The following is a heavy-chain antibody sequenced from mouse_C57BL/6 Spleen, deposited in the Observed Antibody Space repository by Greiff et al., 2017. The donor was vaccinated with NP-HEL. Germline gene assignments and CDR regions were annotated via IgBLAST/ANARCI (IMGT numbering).Heavy chain of an antibody. D-gene: IGHD2-5*01. CDR3: ARYSNYGFAY. CDR2: INPGSGGT. Sequence: VQLQQSGAELVRPGTSVKVSCKASGYAFTNYLIEWVKQRPGQGLEWIGVINPGSGGTNYTEKFKGKATLTAAKSSSTAYMQLSSLTSEDSAVDFCARYSNYGFAYWGQGTLVTVSA. V-gene: IGHV1-54*01. CDR1: GYAFTNYL. J-gene: IGHJ3*01.